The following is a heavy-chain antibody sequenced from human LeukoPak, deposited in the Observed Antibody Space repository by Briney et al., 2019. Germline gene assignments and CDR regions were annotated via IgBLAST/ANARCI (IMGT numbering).Heavy chain of an antibody. J-gene: IGHJ4*02. D-gene: IGHD3-10*01. CDR1: GGTFSSYA. CDR3: ARDHHYYGSGSYYNKPFDY. Sequence: ASVKVSCKASGGTFSSYAISWVRQAPGQGLEWMGGIIPIFGTANYAQKFQGRVTITADESTSTAYMELSSLRSEDTAVYYCARDHHYYGSGSYYNKPFDYWGQGTLVTVSS. V-gene: IGHV1-69*13. CDR2: IIPIFGTA.